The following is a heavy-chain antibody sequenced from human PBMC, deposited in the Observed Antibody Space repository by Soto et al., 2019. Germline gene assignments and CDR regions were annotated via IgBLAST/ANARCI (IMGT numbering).Heavy chain of an antibody. J-gene: IGHJ4*02. CDR1: GYTLTELS. CDR3: TRANWYSEY. CDR2: IDPENGET. Sequence: GASVKVSCKVSGYTLTELSMHWVRQAPGKGLEWMGGIDPENGETNYAQKLKGRVTMTKDKSTSTAYMELSSLRSDDTAIYYCTRANWYSEYWGQGTLVTVSS. V-gene: IGHV1-24*01. D-gene: IGHD7-27*01.